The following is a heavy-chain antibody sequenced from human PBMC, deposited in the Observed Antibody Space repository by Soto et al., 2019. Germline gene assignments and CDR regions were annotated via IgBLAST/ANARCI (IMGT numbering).Heavy chain of an antibody. CDR3: TRDRQLVQDWFDP. D-gene: IGHD6-13*01. J-gene: IGHJ5*02. CDR1: GFTFSTYN. V-gene: IGHV3-21*01. CDR2: ISSGGEYR. Sequence: EVQLVESGGGLAKPGGSLRLSCVASGFTFSTYNMNWVRQAPGKGLEWVSFISSGGEYRYYADSVKGRFNISRDTTPTSLYLHLNSLRAEDTAVYYCTRDRQLVQDWFDPWGQGTPVTVSS.